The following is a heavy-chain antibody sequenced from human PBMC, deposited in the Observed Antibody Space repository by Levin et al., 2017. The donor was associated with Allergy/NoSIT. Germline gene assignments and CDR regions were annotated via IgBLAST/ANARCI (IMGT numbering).Heavy chain of an antibody. Sequence: GGSLRLSCKGSGYSFTSYWIGWVRQMPGKGLEWMGIIYPGDSDTRYSPSFQGQVTISADKSISTAYLQWSSLKASDTAMYYCARHPDGEQQFLDVWGQGTTVTVSS. CDR3: ARHPDGEQQFLDV. CDR2: IYPGDSDT. D-gene: IGHD6-13*01. J-gene: IGHJ6*02. CDR1: GYSFTSYW. V-gene: IGHV5-51*01.